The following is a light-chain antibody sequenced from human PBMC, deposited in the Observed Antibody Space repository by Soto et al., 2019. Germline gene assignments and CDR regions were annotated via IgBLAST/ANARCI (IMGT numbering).Light chain of an antibody. J-gene: IGLJ1*01. CDR1: SSDVGGYNY. CDR3: FSHRSGDSHV. CDR2: GVT. Sequence: QSVLTQPASVSGSPGQSITISCTGTSSDVGGYNYVSWYQQYPGKAPKLMIYGVTNRPSGVSNRSSGSKTGNTASLTISGLQAEDEAYYYCFSHRSGDSHVFGTGTKVAVL. V-gene: IGLV2-14*01.